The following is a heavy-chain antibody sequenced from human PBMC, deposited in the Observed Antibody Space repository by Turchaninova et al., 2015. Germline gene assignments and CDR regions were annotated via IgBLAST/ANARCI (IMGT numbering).Heavy chain of an antibody. CDR1: GGSIRISSDY. CDR3: ARSAYSFFGSFDY. V-gene: IGHV4-39*01. J-gene: IGHJ4*02. D-gene: IGHD5-18*01. CDR2: IYYSGST. Sequence: QLQLQESGPGLVKPSETLSLTGSGSGGSIRISSDYWAWIRQPPGKGLECIGAIYYSGSTHYNPSLKSRVTISVDTSKNQFSLKLNSVAAADTAVYYCARSAYSFFGSFDYWGQGTLVTVSS.